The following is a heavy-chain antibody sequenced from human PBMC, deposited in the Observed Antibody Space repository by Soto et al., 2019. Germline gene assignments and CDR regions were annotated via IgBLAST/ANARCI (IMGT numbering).Heavy chain of an antibody. Sequence: QVQLVQSGTEVKKPGSSVKVSCKASGGTFRNYPINWVRQAPGQGLEWMGSIFPLTDIPDYAQNFQARLTXXXDXXTSTAYMELRSLTSDDTAMYFCARGPLVVFNSFESWGQGTLVTVSS. CDR2: IFPLTDIP. CDR1: GGTFRNYP. V-gene: IGHV1-69*02. J-gene: IGHJ4*02. CDR3: ARGPLVVFNSFES.